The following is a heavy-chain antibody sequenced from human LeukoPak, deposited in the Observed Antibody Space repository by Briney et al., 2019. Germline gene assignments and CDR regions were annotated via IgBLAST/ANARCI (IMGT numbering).Heavy chain of an antibody. CDR2: IYSGGYT. Sequence: PGGSLGLSCAASGFTVSSTYLTWVRQAPGKGLEWLSVIYSGGYTYYADSVKGRFFISRDISENMVYLQMNSLSVEDTAVYFCARGRPAHYFDSWGPGTLVTVSS. CDR1: GFTVSSTY. CDR3: ARGRPAHYFDS. D-gene: IGHD6-6*01. J-gene: IGHJ4*02. V-gene: IGHV3-66*01.